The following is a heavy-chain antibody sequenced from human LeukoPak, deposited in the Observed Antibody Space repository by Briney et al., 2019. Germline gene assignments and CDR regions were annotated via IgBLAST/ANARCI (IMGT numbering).Heavy chain of an antibody. CDR2: ISGSGDGT. CDR3: AKARGGSSSLAYFDY. V-gene: IGHV3-23*01. Sequence: GGSLRLSCAASGFTFSSYAMSWVRQAPGKGLEWVSLISGSGDGTQSADSVTGRFTISRDNSKNTLYLQMDSLRADDTAIYYCAKARGGSSSLAYFDYWGQGTLVTVSS. CDR1: GFTFSSYA. J-gene: IGHJ4*02. D-gene: IGHD6-6*01.